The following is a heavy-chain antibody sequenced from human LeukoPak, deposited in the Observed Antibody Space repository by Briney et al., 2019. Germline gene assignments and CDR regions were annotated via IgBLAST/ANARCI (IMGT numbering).Heavy chain of an antibody. V-gene: IGHV1-46*01. D-gene: IGHD3-9*01. CDR2: INPSGGST. Sequence: GASVKVSCKASGDTFTSYYMHWVRQAPGQGLEWMGIINPSGGSTSYAQKFQGRVTMARDTSTSTVYMELSSLRSEDTAVYYCARALKDYDILTGEYYFDYWGQGTLVTVSS. CDR3: ARALKDYDILTGEYYFDY. J-gene: IGHJ4*02. CDR1: GDTFTSYY.